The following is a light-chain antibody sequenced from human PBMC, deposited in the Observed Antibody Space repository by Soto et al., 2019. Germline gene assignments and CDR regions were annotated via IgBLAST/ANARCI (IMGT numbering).Light chain of an antibody. CDR1: QSVGSY. V-gene: IGKV3-11*01. CDR3: QQRSDWPST. J-gene: IGKJ4*01. Sequence: EIVLTQSPATLSLSPGDRATLSCRASQSVGSYLGWYQQRPGQAPRLLIYDASIWATGIPARFSGSGSGADFTLTISSLEPEEFAVYYGQQRSDWPSTFGGGTKVVIK. CDR2: DAS.